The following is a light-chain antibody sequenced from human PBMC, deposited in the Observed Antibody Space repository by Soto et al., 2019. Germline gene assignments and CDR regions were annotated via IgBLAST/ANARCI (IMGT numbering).Light chain of an antibody. V-gene: IGKV1-5*01. CDR3: QQYNTYPRT. CDR2: DAS. Sequence: DIQMTQSPSTLSASVGDSVTITCQASQSINTWLAWYRQTPGKAPKLLIFDASYLASGVPSRFGGSGSGTEFTLTISSLQPDDLATYYCQQYNTYPRTFGGGTNVEI. J-gene: IGKJ4*01. CDR1: QSINTW.